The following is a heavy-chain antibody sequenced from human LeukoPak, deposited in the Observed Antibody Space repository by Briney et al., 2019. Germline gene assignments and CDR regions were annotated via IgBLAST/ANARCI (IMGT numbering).Heavy chain of an antibody. V-gene: IGHV3-7*01. Sequence: PGGSLRLSCAASGFTFSSYEMNWVRQAPGKGLEWVANIKQDGSEKYYVDSVKGRFTISRDNARKSLYLEMNNLRAEDTAVYYCARGREDFILVPGTKRKSYYMDVWGKGTTVTVSS. J-gene: IGHJ6*03. CDR3: ARGREDFILVPGTKRKSYYMDV. CDR1: GFTFSSYE. D-gene: IGHD2-2*01. CDR2: IKQDGSEK.